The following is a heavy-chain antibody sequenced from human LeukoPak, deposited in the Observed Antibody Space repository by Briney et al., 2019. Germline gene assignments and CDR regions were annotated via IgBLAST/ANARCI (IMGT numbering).Heavy chain of an antibody. J-gene: IGHJ4*02. CDR2: IKQDGSEK. CDR1: GFTFSNYW. V-gene: IGHV3-7*03. CDR3: ARDAPLPLAARTRSYFDY. D-gene: IGHD6-6*01. Sequence: GGSLRLSCAASGFTFSNYWMSWVRQAPAKGLEWVANIKQDGSEKYYVDSVKGRFTISRDNAKNLLFLQMNSLRAEDTAVYYCARDAPLPLAARTRSYFDYWGQGTLVTVSS.